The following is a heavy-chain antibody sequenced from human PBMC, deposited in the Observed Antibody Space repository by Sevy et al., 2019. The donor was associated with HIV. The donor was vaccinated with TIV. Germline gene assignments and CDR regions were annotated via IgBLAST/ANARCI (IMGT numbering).Heavy chain of an antibody. J-gene: IGHJ4*02. CDR2: ISSSGSTI. D-gene: IGHD6-19*01. V-gene: IGHV3-11*01. Sequence: GGSLRLSCAASGFTFSDYYMSWIRQAPGKGLEWVSYISSSGSTIYYADSVKGRFTISSDNAKNSLYLQMNSLRAEDTAVYYCARLAPEGRGYRSGDPYRAHRRFLDYWGQGTLVTVSS. CDR1: GFTFSDYY. CDR3: ARLAPEGRGYRSGDPYRAHRRFLDY.